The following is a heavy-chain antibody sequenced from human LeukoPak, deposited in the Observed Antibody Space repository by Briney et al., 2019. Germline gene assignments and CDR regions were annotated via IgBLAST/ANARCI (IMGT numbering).Heavy chain of an antibody. V-gene: IGHV3-74*01. D-gene: IGHD6-13*01. CDR2: INTDGSPT. Sequence: PGGSLRLFCAASGFTFSNYWMHWVRQAPGKGLVWVSRINTDGSPTGYADSVRGRFTISRDNAKNTLYLQLNSLRAEDTAVYYCARAYSGPDYWGQGTLVTVSS. J-gene: IGHJ4*02. CDR3: ARAYSGPDY. CDR1: GFTFSNYW.